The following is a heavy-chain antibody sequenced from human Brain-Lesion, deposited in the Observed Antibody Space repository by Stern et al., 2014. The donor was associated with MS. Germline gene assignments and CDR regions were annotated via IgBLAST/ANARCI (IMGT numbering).Heavy chain of an antibody. CDR3: ARGRVVPGFQYYATDV. J-gene: IGHJ6*02. D-gene: IGHD2-2*01. V-gene: IGHV4-61*02. CDR1: GGSFSSGGYY. CDR2: IFNSGSP. Sequence: QVQLVESGPGLVKPSQTLSLSCTVSGGSFSSGGYYWSWIRQPAGKGLEWIGRIFNSGSPSYNPSLKSRVPISIDTSKNQFSLRLNSMTAADTAVYYCARGRVVPGFQYYATDVWGQGTTVIVSS.